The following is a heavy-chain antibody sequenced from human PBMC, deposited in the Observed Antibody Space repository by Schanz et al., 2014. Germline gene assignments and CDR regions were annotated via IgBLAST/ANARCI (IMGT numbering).Heavy chain of an antibody. J-gene: IGHJ4*02. V-gene: IGHV3-30-3*01. D-gene: IGHD3-10*01. CDR2: ISYDGSNK. CDR3: ARANYRRKINFDY. CDR1: GFTFSSYA. Sequence: VLLVESGGGLVKPGGSLRLSCAASGFTFSSYAMHWVRQAPGKGLEWVAVISYDGSNKYYADSVKGRFTISRDNSKNTLYLQMNSLRAEDTAVYYCARANYRRKINFDYWGRGTLVTVSS.